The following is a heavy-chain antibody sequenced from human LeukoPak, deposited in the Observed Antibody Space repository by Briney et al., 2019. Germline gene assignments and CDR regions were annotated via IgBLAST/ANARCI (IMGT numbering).Heavy chain of an antibody. V-gene: IGHV3-7*01. Sequence: GGSLRLSCAASGFTFSSYWMSWVRQAPGKGLEWVANIKQDGSEKYYVDSVKGRFTISRDNAKNSLYLQMNSLRAEDTAVYYCARGIGGSGSYYNEYYFDYWGQGTLVTVSS. CDR1: GFTFSSYW. CDR3: ARGIGGSGSYYNEYYFDY. D-gene: IGHD3-10*01. CDR2: IKQDGSEK. J-gene: IGHJ4*02.